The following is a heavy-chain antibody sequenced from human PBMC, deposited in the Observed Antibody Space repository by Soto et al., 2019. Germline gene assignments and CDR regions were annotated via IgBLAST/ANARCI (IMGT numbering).Heavy chain of an antibody. V-gene: IGHV3-66*01. Sequence: GGSLRLSCAASGFTVSSNYMSWVRQAPGKGLEWVSVIYSGGSTYYADSVKGRFTISRDNSKNTLYLQMNSLRAEDTAVYYCARAPCWSYRFCYYYYYMDVWGKGTTVTGSS. D-gene: IGHD3-16*02. CDR2: IYSGGST. J-gene: IGHJ6*03. CDR1: GFTVSSNY. CDR3: ARAPCWSYRFCYYYYYMDV.